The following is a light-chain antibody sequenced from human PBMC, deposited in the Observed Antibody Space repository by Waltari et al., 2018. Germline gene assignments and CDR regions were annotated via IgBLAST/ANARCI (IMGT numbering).Light chain of an antibody. CDR1: QSVSSN. V-gene: IGKV3-15*01. Sequence: EIVMTQSPAPLSVSPVERATLSCRASQSVSSNLAWYQQKPGQAPRLLIYGASTRATGNPARFSGSGSGTEFTLTISSMQSEDFAVYYCQQYNNWPEAFGQGTKLEIK. CDR3: QQYNNWPEA. CDR2: GAS. J-gene: IGKJ2*01.